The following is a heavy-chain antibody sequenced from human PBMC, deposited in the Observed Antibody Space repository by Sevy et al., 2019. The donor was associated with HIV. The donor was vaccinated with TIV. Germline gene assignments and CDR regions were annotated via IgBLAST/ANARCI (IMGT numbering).Heavy chain of an antibody. Sequence: GGSLRLSCAASGFTFSNYWMSWVRQAPGKGLEWVANIKRDGIEKYYVASVKGLFTICRDNAKTSLYLQMNSLRVEDTAMYYCARDCSSANCLWGMDVWGQGTMVTVSS. CDR2: IKRDGIEK. J-gene: IGHJ6*02. CDR3: ARDCSSANCLWGMDV. V-gene: IGHV3-7*03. CDR1: GFTFSNYW. D-gene: IGHD2-2*01.